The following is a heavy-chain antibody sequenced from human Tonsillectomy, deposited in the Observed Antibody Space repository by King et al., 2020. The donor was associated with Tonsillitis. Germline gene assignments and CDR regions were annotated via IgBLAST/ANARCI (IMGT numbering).Heavy chain of an antibody. CDR1: GFTFGEYV. D-gene: IGHD6-19*01. J-gene: IGHJ4*02. Sequence: VQLVESGGVVVQPGGSLRLSCAASGFTFGEYVMHWVRQDPGKGLQWVSLINGDGGTTYYGNSVKGRFTISRDNSKSSLYLQMNSLRPEDTALYYCVKGRAGRAVANLDYWSQGTLVTVSS. CDR3: VKGRAGRAVANLDY. CDR2: INGDGGTT. V-gene: IGHV3-43D*03.